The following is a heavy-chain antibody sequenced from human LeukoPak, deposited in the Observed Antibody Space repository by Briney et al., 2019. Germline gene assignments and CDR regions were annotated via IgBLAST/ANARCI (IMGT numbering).Heavy chain of an antibody. V-gene: IGHV3-30*04. CDR1: GFIFSSYA. D-gene: IGHD3-22*01. CDR3: ARGAPDYDSSGYYYV. CDR2: ISYDGGNK. J-gene: IGHJ4*02. Sequence: PGRSLRLSCAASGFIFSSYAMHWVRQAPGKGLEWGAVISYDGGNKYYADSVKGRFTISRDNSKNTLYLQMNSLRAEDTAVYYCARGAPDYDSSGYYYVWGQGTLVTVSS.